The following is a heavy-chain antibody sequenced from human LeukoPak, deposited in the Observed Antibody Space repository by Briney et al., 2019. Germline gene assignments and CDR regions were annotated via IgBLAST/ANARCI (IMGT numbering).Heavy chain of an antibody. V-gene: IGHV3-30*19. CDR2: ISYDGSNK. D-gene: IGHD6-6*01. J-gene: IGHJ5*02. CDR3: ARDPEYSSSSGWFDP. Sequence: PGGSLRLSCAASGFIFSSFGMHWVRQAPGKGLEWVAVISYDGSNKYYADSVKGRFTISRDNSKNTLYLQMNSLRAEDTAVYYCARDPEYSSSSGWFDPWGQGTLVTVSS. CDR1: GFIFSSFG.